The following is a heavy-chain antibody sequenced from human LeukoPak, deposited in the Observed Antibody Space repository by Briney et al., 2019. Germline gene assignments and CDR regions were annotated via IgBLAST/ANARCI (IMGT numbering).Heavy chain of an antibody. J-gene: IGHJ5*02. D-gene: IGHD3-16*01. CDR2: ISGSGGST. V-gene: IGHV3-23*01. Sequence: PGGSLRLSCAASRFTFSSYAMSWVRQAPGKGLEWVSAISGSGGSTYYADSVKGRFTISRDNSKNTLYLQMSSLRAEDTAVYYCGKDGAPLDENWFDPWGQGTLVTVSS. CDR1: RFTFSSYA. CDR3: GKDGAPLDENWFDP.